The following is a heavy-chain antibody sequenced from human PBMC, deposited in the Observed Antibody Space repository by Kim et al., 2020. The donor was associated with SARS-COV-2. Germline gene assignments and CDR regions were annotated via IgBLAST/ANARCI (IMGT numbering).Heavy chain of an antibody. CDR1: GGSISSSSYY. V-gene: IGHV4-39*01. J-gene: IGHJ3*02. CDR2: IYYSGST. CDR3: ARNHRRITMVRGVIAAFDI. D-gene: IGHD3-10*01. Sequence: SETLSLTCTVSGGSISSSSYYWGWIRQPPGKGLEWIGSIYYSGSTYYNPSLKSRVTISVDTSKNQFSLKLSSVTAADTAVYYCARNHRRITMVRGVIAAFDIWGQGTMVTVSS.